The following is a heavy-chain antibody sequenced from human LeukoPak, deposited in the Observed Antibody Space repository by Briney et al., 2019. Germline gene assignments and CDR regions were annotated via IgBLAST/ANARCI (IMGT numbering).Heavy chain of an antibody. Sequence: GGSLRLSCAASGFTFSTYALSWVRQAPGKGLEWVSAIFGNGRTTYSADSVKGRFAISRDNSKNTLYLQMNRLRAEDTAVYCARGRYDWNDVGYFDYWGQGTLVSVSS. J-gene: IGHJ4*02. CDR3: ARGRYDWNDVGYFDY. CDR1: GFTFSTYA. V-gene: IGHV3-23*01. D-gene: IGHD1-1*01. CDR2: IFGNGRTT.